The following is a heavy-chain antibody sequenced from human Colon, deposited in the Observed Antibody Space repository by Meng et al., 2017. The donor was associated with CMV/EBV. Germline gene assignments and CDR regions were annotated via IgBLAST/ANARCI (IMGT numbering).Heavy chain of an antibody. V-gene: IGHV1-2*02. CDR2: INPNSGGT. CDR3: TRKTPSPFYFDY. CDR1: GYRFTAYY. J-gene: IGHJ4*02. Sequence: QVQRVQSGAEVKKPGASGKVACKASGYRFTAYYIHWVRQAPGQGLEWMGWINPNSGGTNYAQKFQGRVTITRDTSISTAYMELSSLRSGDTAVYYCTRKTPSPFYFDYWGQGTLVTVSS.